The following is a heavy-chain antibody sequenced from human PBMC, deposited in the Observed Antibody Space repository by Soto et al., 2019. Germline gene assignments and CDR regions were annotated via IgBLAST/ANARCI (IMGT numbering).Heavy chain of an antibody. D-gene: IGHD5-12*01. CDR2: ISYDGSNK. J-gene: IGHJ5*02. CDR3: ARGLDIVATNWFDP. CDR1: GFTFSSYA. Sequence: AGGSLRLSCAASGFTFSSYAMHWVRQAPGKGLEWVAVISYDGSNKYYADSVKGRFTISRDNSKNALYLQMNSLRAEDTAVYYCARGLDIVATNWFDPWGQGTLVTVSS. V-gene: IGHV3-30-3*01.